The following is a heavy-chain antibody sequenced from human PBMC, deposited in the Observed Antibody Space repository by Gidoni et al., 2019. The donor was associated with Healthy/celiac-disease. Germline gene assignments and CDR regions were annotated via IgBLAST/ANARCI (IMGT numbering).Heavy chain of an antibody. CDR2: IGTAGDP. CDR1: GFTFSSYD. V-gene: IGHV3-13*05. J-gene: IGHJ6*03. CDR3: ARGQLERRGDYYYYYMDV. Sequence: EVQLVESGGGLVQPGGSLRLYCSTSGFTFSSYDMHWVRQATEKGLEWVSAIGTAGDPYYPGSVKGRFTISRENAKNSLYLQMNSLRAGDTAVYYCARGQLERRGDYYYYYMDVWGKGTTVTVSS. D-gene: IGHD1-1*01.